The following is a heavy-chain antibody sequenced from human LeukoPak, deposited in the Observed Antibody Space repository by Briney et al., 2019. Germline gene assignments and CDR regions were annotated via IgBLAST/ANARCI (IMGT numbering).Heavy chain of an antibody. D-gene: IGHD3-16*01. CDR2: ISYSGNI. CDR1: GGSISSYY. J-gene: IGHJ4*02. V-gene: IGHV4-59*05. Sequence: SETLSLTCTVSGGSISSYYWSWIRQPPGKGLEWIGSISYSGNIYYNPSLKSRVTISVDTSKNQFSLKLSSVTAADTAVYYCARQRRLELPDYWGQGTLVTVSS. CDR3: ARQRRLELPDY.